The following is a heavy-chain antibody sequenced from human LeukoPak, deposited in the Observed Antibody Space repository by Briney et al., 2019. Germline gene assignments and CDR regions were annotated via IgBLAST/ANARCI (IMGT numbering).Heavy chain of an antibody. J-gene: IGHJ3*02. CDR1: GFTFNSYA. CDR2: ISYDGSNK. V-gene: IGHV3-30-3*01. Sequence: PGGSLRLSCAASGFTFNSYAMHWVRQAPGKGLEWVAVISYDGSNKYYADSVKGRFTISRDNSKNTLYLQMNSLRAEDTAVYYCARDAPMYDAFDIWGQGTMVTVSS. CDR3: ARDAPMYDAFDI.